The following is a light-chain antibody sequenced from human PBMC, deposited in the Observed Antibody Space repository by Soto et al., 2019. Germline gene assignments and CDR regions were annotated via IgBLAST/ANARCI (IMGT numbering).Light chain of an antibody. J-gene: IGKJ1*01. CDR3: QQSYSTQWT. CDR1: QSINIY. Sequence: DIQMTQSPSSLSASVGDRITITCRASQSINIYLNWYQQKPGKGTKLLIYGASSLQTGVPSRFSGSGSGTDFSLTITSLEPEDFATYYCQQSYSTQWTFGQGTKVEIQ. CDR2: GAS. V-gene: IGKV1-39*01.